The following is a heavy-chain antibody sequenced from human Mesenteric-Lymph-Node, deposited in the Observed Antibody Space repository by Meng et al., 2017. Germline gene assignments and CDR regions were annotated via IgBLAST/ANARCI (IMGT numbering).Heavy chain of an antibody. J-gene: IGHJ4*02. CDR1: GGSLSSRNW. Sequence: QLAVQGSGPGLVKPSGTLPLPCAVSGGSLSSRNWWSWVRQPPGKGLEWIGEIYHSGSTNYNPSLKSRVTISVDESKNQFSLRLSSVTAADTAVYYCARVGAYCGGDCYHPRWGQGTLVTVSS. CDR3: ARVGAYCGGDCYHPR. D-gene: IGHD2-21*02. V-gene: IGHV4-4*02. CDR2: IYHSGST.